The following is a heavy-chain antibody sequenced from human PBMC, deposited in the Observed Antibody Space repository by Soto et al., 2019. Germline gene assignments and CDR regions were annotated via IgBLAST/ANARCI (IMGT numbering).Heavy chain of an antibody. Sequence: GASVKVSCKASGYTFTGYYIHWVRQAPGQGLEWMGWINPNSGGTNYAEKFQGRVTMTRDTSISTAYMELSRLRSDDTVVYYCASSNLSDTRMADFDYWGHGTLVTVSS. J-gene: IGHJ4*01. V-gene: IGHV1-2*02. CDR1: GYTFTGYY. CDR3: ASSNLSDTRMADFDY. D-gene: IGHD1-26*01. CDR2: INPNSGGT.